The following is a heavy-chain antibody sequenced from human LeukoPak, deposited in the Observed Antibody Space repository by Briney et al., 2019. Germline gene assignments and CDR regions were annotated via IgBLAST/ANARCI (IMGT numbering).Heavy chain of an antibody. D-gene: IGHD3-10*01. V-gene: IGHV3-30*03. CDR2: ISYEGTNK. CDR1: GFTFSNYD. J-gene: IGHJ4*02. CDR3: ATMVGGPRRPFDY. Sequence: GGSLRLSCAASGFTFSNYDMHWVRQAPGKGLHWVAVISYEGTNKYYADSVKDRFSISRDDSKNTLYLQMNSLRAEDTAVYYCATMVGGPRRPFDYWGQGTLVTVSS.